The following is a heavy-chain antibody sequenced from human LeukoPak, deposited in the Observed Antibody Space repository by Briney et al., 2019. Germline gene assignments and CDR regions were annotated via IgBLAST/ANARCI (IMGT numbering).Heavy chain of an antibody. CDR1: GFTFSNAW. J-gene: IGHJ4*02. V-gene: IGHV3-15*07. Sequence: PGGSLRLSCAASGFTFSNAWMNRVRQAPGKGLEWVGRIKSKTDGGPTDYAAPVKGRFTISRDDSKNTLYLQMNSLKTEDTAVYYCTTDILPMVETNYWGQGTLVTVSS. CDR2: IKSKTDGGPT. D-gene: IGHD4-23*01. CDR3: TTDILPMVETNY.